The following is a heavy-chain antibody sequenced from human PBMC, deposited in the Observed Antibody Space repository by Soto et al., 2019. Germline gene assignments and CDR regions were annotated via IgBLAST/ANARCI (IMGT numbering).Heavy chain of an antibody. D-gene: IGHD5-12*01. CDR3: ARESGGATATLDYYYFYMDV. CDR2: INPNGGGT. CDR1: GDSFNDYY. V-gene: IGHV1-2*02. Sequence: VQLVQSGAEVKKPGASVKVSCKTSGDSFNDYYIHWVRQPPGQGLEWMGWINPNGGGTKYAQKFQGRVTVTRDTSIRTVYMELSSLRSGDTAVYYCARESGGATATLDYYYFYMDVWGKGTTVTVSS. J-gene: IGHJ6*03.